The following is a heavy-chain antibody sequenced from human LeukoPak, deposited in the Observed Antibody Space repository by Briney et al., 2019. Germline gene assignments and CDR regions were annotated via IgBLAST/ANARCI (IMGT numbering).Heavy chain of an antibody. CDR3: ARDGGLLRYFDWLEYYYGMDV. V-gene: IGHV1-8*03. Sequence: ASVKVSCKASGYTFTSYDINWVRPATGQGLEWMGWMNPNSGNTGYAQKCQGRVTITRNTSISTAYMELSSLRSEDTAVYYCARDGGLLRYFDWLEYYYGMDVWGQGTTVTVSS. J-gene: IGHJ6*02. D-gene: IGHD3-9*01. CDR1: GYTFTSYD. CDR2: MNPNSGNT.